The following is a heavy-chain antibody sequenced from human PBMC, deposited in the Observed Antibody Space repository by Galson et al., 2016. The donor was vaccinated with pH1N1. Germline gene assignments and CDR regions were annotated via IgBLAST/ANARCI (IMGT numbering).Heavy chain of an antibody. CDR3: VRAVGGAAAY. CDR2: ISWNSGSI. CDR1: GFTFDDYA. J-gene: IGHJ4*02. D-gene: IGHD1-26*01. Sequence: SLRLSCAASGFTFDDYAMHWVRQAPGKGLEWVSGISWNSGSIGYADSVKGRFTISRDNTKNSLYLQMNSLRVEDTAVYHCVRAVGGAAAYWGQGTLVTVSS. V-gene: IGHV3-9*01.